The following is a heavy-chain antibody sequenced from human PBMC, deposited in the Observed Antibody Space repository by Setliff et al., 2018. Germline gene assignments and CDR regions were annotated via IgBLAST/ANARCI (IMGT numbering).Heavy chain of an antibody. CDR3: ARNIGMGQRDYFDY. CDR2: INPNTGET. D-gene: IGHD5-18*01. V-gene: IGHV1-2*02. J-gene: IGHJ4*02. CDR1: GYTFAGYY. Sequence: ASVKVSCKASGYTFAGYYLHWVRQAPGQGLQWMGWINPNTGETDYAQKFQGRVTFSADDSANTAYMELTSLTSEDTAVYYCARNIGMGQRDYFDYWGQGTVVTVSS.